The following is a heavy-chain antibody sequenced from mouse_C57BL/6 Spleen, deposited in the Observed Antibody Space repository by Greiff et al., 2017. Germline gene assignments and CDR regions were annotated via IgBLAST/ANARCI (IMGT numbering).Heavy chain of an antibody. D-gene: IGHD3-2*02. Sequence: QVQLQQSGPELVKPGASVKISCKASGYAFSSSWMNWVKQRPGKGLEWIGRIYPGDGDTNYNGKFKGKATLTADKSSSTAYMQLSSLTSEDSAVYFWAREDSSGLDYWGQGTTLTVSS. CDR3: AREDSSGLDY. J-gene: IGHJ2*01. CDR2: IYPGDGDT. CDR1: GYAFSSSW. V-gene: IGHV1-82*01.